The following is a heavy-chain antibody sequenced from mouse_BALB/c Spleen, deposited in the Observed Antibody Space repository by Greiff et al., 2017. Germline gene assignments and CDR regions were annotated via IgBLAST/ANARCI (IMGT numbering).Heavy chain of an antibody. Sequence: VKLQQPGAELVKPGASVKLSCKASGYTFTSYYMYWVKQRPGQGLEWIGGINPSNGGTNFNEKFKSKATLTVDKSSSTAYMQLSSLTSEDSAVYHCTLYDAYAMDYWGQGTSVTVSS. J-gene: IGHJ4*01. D-gene: IGHD2-12*01. CDR2: INPSNGGT. CDR3: TLYDAYAMDY. V-gene: IGHV1S81*02. CDR1: GYTFTSYY.